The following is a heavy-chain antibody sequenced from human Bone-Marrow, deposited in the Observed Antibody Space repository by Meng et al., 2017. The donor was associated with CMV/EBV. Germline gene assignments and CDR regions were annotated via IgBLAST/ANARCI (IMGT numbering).Heavy chain of an antibody. CDR3: ARQVDGYRVDY. V-gene: IGHV4-59*03. CDR2: IYYSGSS. J-gene: IGHJ4*02. D-gene: IGHD5-24*01. Sequence: SETLSLTCTVPGGSISSYYWSWIRQPPGKGLEWIGYIYYSGSSNYNPSLKSRVTISVDTSKNQFSLKLNTVTAADTAVYYCARQVDGYRVDYWGQGTLVTVSS. CDR1: GGSISSYY.